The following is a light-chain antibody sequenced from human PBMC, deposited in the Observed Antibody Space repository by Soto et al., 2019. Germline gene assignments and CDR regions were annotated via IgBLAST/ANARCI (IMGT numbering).Light chain of an antibody. Sequence: QAVVTQPPSASGTPGQRVTISCSGSSSSIGSNTVSWYQQLPGTAPELLIYSNTQRPPGVPDRFSGSKSGTSASLAISGLQSDDEADFYCASWDDSLNGVVFGGGTKLTVL. CDR3: ASWDDSLNGVV. J-gene: IGLJ2*01. CDR1: SSSIGSNT. CDR2: SNT. V-gene: IGLV1-44*01.